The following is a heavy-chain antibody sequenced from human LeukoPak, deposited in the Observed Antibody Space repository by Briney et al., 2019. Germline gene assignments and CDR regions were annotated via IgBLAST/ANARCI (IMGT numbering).Heavy chain of an antibody. CDR2: INPNSGGT. D-gene: IGHD6-13*01. J-gene: IGHJ4*02. Sequence: ASVKVSYKASGYTFTGYYMHWVRQAPGQGLEWMGWINPNSGGTNYAQEFQGRVTMTRDTSISTAYMELSRLRSDDTAVYYCARVGFSSSWIFDYWGQGTLVTVSS. CDR3: ARVGFSSSWIFDY. CDR1: GYTFTGYY. V-gene: IGHV1-2*02.